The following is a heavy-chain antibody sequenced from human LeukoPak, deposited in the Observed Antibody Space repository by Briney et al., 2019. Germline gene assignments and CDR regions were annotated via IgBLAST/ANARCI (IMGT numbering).Heavy chain of an antibody. CDR2: ISSSSSYI. Sequence: GALRLSCAASGFTFSSYSMNWVRQAPGKGLEWVSSISSSSSYIYYADSVKGRFTISRDNAKNSLYLQMNSLRAEDTAVYYCARDNPRESPFDYWGQGTLVTVSS. D-gene: IGHD1-14*01. CDR3: ARDNPRESPFDY. V-gene: IGHV3-21*01. CDR1: GFTFSSYS. J-gene: IGHJ4*02.